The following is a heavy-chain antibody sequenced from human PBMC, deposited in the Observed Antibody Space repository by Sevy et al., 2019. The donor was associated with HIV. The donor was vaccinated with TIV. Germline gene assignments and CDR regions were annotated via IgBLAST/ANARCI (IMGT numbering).Heavy chain of an antibody. CDR2: ISRSGSFT. Sequence: GGSLRLSCAASGLTFSSHAMHWVRQTPGKGLEWVSSISRSGSFTHYTDSVKGRFTISRDNAENSLYLQIDSLRAEDTAVYYCARDRVPYDSRGYYYYFDHWGQGTLVTVSS. J-gene: IGHJ4*02. CDR1: GLTFSSHA. V-gene: IGHV3-21*01. CDR3: ARDRVPYDSRGYYYYFDH. D-gene: IGHD3-22*01.